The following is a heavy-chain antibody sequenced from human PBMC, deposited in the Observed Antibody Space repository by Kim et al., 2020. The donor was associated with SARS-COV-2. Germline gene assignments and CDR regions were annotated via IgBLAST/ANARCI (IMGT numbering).Heavy chain of an antibody. CDR3: ASRALLDYNHGMDV. Sequence: GGSLRLSCAASGFTVTSNFMSWVRQAPGKGLEWVPVTFISGTTYYADSVKGRFAISRDNSKNTLYLQINSLRADDTAVYYCASRALLDYNHGMDVWGQGTTVTVSS. CDR2: TFISGTT. CDR1: GFTVTSNF. V-gene: IGHV3-53*01. J-gene: IGHJ6*02.